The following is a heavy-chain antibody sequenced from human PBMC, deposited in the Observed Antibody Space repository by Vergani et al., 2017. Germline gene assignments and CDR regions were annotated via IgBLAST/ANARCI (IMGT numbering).Heavy chain of an antibody. CDR1: GGNFSSYA. V-gene: IGHV1-69*01. Sequence: QVQLVQSGAEVKKPGSSVKVSCKASGGNFSSYAISWVRQAPGQGLEWMGGIIPIFGTANYAQKFQGRVTITADESTSTAYMELSSLRSEDTAVYYCARVLVAGVRVGYFDYWGQGTLVTVSS. D-gene: IGHD2-2*01. J-gene: IGHJ4*02. CDR3: ARVLVAGVRVGYFDY. CDR2: IIPIFGTA.